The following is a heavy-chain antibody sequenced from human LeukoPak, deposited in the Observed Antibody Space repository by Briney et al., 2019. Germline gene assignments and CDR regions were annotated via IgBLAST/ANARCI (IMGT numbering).Heavy chain of an antibody. CDR2: MKQDGSEK. CDR3: VRAMDV. CDR1: GFAFSSYW. V-gene: IGHV3-7*04. Sequence: PGGSLRLSCVASGFAFSSYWMSWIRQAPGKGLGWVANMKQDGSEKYYVDQVKGRFTISRDNAKNSVYLQMNSLRAEDTAVYYCVRAMDVWDQGTTVTVSS. J-gene: IGHJ6*02.